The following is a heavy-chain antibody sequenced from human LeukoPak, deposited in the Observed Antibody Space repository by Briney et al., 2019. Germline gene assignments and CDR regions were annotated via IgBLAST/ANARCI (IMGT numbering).Heavy chain of an antibody. CDR2: IKRKTDGVTT. D-gene: IGHD1-26*01. CDR1: GFSFSTYA. J-gene: IGHJ4*02. CDR3: TTGWELLHY. Sequence: GGSLSLSCAASGFSFSTYAMTWVRGAGGEGLEWIGRIKRKTDGVTTDYAAPVEGRVTISREDSKNTRNLQMNSLKIEDTAVYYCTTGWELLHYWGQGALVTVSS. V-gene: IGHV3-15*01.